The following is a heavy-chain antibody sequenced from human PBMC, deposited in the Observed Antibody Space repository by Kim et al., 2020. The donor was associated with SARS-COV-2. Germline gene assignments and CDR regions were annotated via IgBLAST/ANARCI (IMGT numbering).Heavy chain of an antibody. D-gene: IGHD3-22*01. CDR3: AKDPRSDTDGYYFDY. CDR1: GFTFSNYA. V-gene: IGHV3-30*18. J-gene: IGHJ4*02. CDR2: ISHDGSQK. Sequence: GGSLRLSCAASGFTFSNYAMHWIRHVPGKGLEWVAVISHDGSQKFYADFVEGRFTISRDNSNSTMDVQMTSLRVEDTAVYYCAKDPRSDTDGYYFDYWGQGTLVTVSS.